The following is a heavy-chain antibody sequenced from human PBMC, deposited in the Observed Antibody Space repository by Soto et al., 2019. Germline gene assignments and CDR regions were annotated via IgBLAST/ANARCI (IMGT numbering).Heavy chain of an antibody. D-gene: IGHD4-17*01. CDR2: ISWNSETI. J-gene: IGHJ4*02. CDR1: GFTVDDYA. V-gene: IGHV3-9*01. Sequence: GGSLRLSCAASGFTVDDYAMHWVRQAPGKGLEWVSGISWNSETIDYADSVKGRFTISRDNAKSSLFLQMNSLRPDDTALYYCAKDMKWGGMTTIHYFDSWGQG. CDR3: AKDMKWGGMTTIHYFDS.